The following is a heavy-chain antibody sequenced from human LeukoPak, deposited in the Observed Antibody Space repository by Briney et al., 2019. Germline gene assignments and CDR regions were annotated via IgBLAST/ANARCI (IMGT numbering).Heavy chain of an antibody. CDR3: ARDRGSSWPPYYYYYMDV. D-gene: IGHD6-13*01. CDR1: GFTVSSYE. Sequence: PGGSLRLSCAASGFTVSSYEMNWVRQAPGKGREGVSYISSSGSNIYYAASGTGRFTIARDNAKNSLYLQMNSLRAEDTAVYYCARDRGSSWPPYYYYYMDVWGKGTTVTISS. CDR2: ISSSGSNI. V-gene: IGHV3-48*03. J-gene: IGHJ6*03.